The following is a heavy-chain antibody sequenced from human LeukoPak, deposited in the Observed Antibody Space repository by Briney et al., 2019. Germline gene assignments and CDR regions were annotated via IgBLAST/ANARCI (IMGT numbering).Heavy chain of an antibody. D-gene: IGHD1-1*01. J-gene: IGHJ3*02. V-gene: IGHV4-4*02. CDR2: IYHSGII. CDR1: GGSISSSNW. Sequence: SGTLTLTCTVSGGSISSSNWWSWVRQPPGKGLVWIGEIYHSGIINYNPSLRSRVTISVDKSKNQFSLNLSSVTAADTAVYYCARKDWNDVRAFDIWGQGTMVTVSS. CDR3: ARKDWNDVRAFDI.